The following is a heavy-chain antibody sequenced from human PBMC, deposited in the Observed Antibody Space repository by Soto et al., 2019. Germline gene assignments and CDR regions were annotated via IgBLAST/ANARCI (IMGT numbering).Heavy chain of an antibody. CDR1: GGTFSSYA. Sequence: SVKVSCKASGGTFSSYAISWVRQAPGQGLEWMGGIIPIFGTANYAQKFQGRVTITADESTSTAYMELSSLRSEDTAVYYCACAWLGLQNWFYPWGQGTLVTVSS. V-gene: IGHV1-69*13. CDR2: IIPIFGTA. J-gene: IGHJ5*02. D-gene: IGHD3-22*01. CDR3: ACAWLGLQNWFYP.